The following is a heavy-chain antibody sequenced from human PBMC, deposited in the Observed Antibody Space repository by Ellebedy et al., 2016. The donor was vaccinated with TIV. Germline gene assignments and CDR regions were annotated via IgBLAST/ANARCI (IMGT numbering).Heavy chain of an antibody. V-gene: IGHV1-2*02. CDR3: ARGSGWGIYISNLDY. CDR1: GYTFTGYY. J-gene: IGHJ4*02. CDR2: INPNSGGT. Sequence: AASVKVSCKASGYTFTGYYMHWVRQAPGQGLEWMGWINPNSGGTNYAQKFQGRVTMPRDTSISTAYMELSRLRSDDTAVYYCARGSGWGIYISNLDYWGQGTLVTVSS. D-gene: IGHD6-19*01.